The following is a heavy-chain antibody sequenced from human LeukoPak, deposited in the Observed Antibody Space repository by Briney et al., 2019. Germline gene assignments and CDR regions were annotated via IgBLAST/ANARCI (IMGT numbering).Heavy chain of an antibody. CDR3: AREYYYDSSGYPGH. D-gene: IGHD3-22*01. V-gene: IGHV3-20*04. Sequence: PGGSLRLSCAASGFTFDDYGMSWVRQAPGKGLEWVSGINWNGGSTGYADSVKGRFTISRDNAKNSLYLQMNSLRAEDTAVYYCAREYYYDSSGYPGHWGQGTLVTVSS. CDR1: GFTFDDYG. J-gene: IGHJ1*01. CDR2: INWNGGST.